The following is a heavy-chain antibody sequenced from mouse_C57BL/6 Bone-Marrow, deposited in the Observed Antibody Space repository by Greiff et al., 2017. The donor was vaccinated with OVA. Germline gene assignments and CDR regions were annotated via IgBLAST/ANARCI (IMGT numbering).Heavy chain of an antibody. J-gene: IGHJ2*01. D-gene: IGHD1-1*01. CDR1: GYTFTSYD. V-gene: IGHV1-85*01. CDR2: IYPRDGST. CDR3: ARRHYGSEDY. Sequence: QVQLKQSGPELVKSGAPVKLSCKASGYTFTSYDINWVKQRPGQGLEGIGGIYPRDGSTKYKEKFKGKATLTVDTSSSTAYMELHSLTSEDSAVYFCARRHYGSEDYWGQGTTLTVSS.